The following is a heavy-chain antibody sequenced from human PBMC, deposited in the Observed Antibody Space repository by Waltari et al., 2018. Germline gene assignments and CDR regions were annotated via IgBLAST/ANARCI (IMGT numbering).Heavy chain of an antibody. CDR1: GFTLRSYA. Sequence: EVQLLESGGGLVQPGGSLRLSCAASGFTLRSYAMSWARHAPGKGLECVSVISSGGSTYYADSVKGRCTISRDNSKNTLYLQMNSLRAEDTAVYYCAKHQVAASSPDAFDIWGQGTMVTVSS. CDR3: AKHQVAASSPDAFDI. J-gene: IGHJ3*02. D-gene: IGHD2-15*01. V-gene: IGHV3-23*03. CDR2: ISSGGST.